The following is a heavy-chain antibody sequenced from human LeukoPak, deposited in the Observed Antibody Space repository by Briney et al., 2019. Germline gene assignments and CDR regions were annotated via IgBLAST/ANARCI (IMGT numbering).Heavy chain of an antibody. J-gene: IGHJ5*02. CDR3: ASEGGDPRWLDP. D-gene: IGHD6-25*01. Sequence: SDTLSLTCTVSGGSISSYYWTWIRESAGKGLEWIGRINTSGSTNYNPSLRSRVTMSVNTSKNQCSLNLTSVTAADTAVYSCASEGGDPRWLDPWGQGTPGTVSS. V-gene: IGHV4-4*07. CDR1: GGSISSYY. CDR2: INTSGST.